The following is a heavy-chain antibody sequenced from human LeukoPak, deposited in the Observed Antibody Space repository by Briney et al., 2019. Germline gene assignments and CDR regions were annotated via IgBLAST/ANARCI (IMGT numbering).Heavy chain of an antibody. CDR1: ENRLTQLP. CDR3: ATLLDSFWSGHSVPPEDY. J-gene: IGHJ4*02. CDR2: IRPENDEP. D-gene: IGHD3/OR15-3a*01. V-gene: IGHV1-24*01. Sequence: ASVRVSCKLSENRLTQLPMHWVRQAPGEGLEWVGGIRPENDEPIYAQKFQGRVAMTTDTSTDTAYMELRSLKSDDTAVYFCATLLDSFWSGHSVPPEDYWGQGTLVTVSS.